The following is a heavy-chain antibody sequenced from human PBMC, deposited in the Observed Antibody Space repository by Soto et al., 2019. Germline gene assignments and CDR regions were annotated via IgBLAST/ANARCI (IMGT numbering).Heavy chain of an antibody. V-gene: IGHV3-66*01. J-gene: IGHJ6*02. Sequence: GGSLRLSCAASGFTVSSNYMSWVRQAPGKGLEWVSVIYSGGSTYYADSVKGRFTIPRDNSKHTLYLQMNSQKAEDTAVYYCARAPGEMATSFYYYYGMDVWDQVTTVTVSS. D-gene: IGHD5-12*01. CDR1: GFTVSSNY. CDR3: ARAPGEMATSFYYYYGMDV. CDR2: IYSGGST.